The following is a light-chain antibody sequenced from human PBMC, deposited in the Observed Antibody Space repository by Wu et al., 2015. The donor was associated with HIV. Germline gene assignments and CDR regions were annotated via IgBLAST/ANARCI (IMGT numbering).Light chain of an antibody. CDR1: QSVSNY. J-gene: IGKJ3*01. CDR2: DAS. CDR3: QQRSNWPLT. Sequence: EIVLTQSPGNLSLSPGERATLSCRASQSVSNYLAWYQQKPGQAPRLLIYDASNRATDIPARFSGSGSETDFTLTISSLEPEDFAVYYCQQRSNWPLTFGPGTKVDIK. V-gene: IGKV3-11*01.